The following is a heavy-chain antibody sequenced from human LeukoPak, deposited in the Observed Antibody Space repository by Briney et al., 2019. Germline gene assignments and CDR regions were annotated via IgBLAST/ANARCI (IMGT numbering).Heavy chain of an antibody. V-gene: IGHV5-51*01. CDR1: GFTFTSYW. CDR2: IYPGDSDT. Sequence: GESLKFSCEGSGFTFTSYWIGWVRQMPGKGLEWMGIIYPGDSDTRYSPSFRGQVTISADKSISTAYLQWSSLKASDTAMYYCARAVRHPNWFDPWGQGTLVTVSS. J-gene: IGHJ5*02. CDR3: ARAVRHPNWFDP.